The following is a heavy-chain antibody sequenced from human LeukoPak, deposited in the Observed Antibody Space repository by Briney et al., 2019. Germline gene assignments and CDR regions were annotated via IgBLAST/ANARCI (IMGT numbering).Heavy chain of an antibody. CDR2: ISGSGSNT. Sequence: GGSLRLSCAASGFTFSNYAMSWVRQAPGEGLEWVSTISGSGSNTFYPDSVKGRFTISRDNSKNSLYLQMNSLRAEDTAVYYCAKDMGEWSVTDAFHIWGQGTRVPVSS. CDR1: GFTFSNYA. V-gene: IGHV3-23*01. CDR3: AKDMGEWSVTDAFHI. J-gene: IGHJ3*02. D-gene: IGHD3-16*01.